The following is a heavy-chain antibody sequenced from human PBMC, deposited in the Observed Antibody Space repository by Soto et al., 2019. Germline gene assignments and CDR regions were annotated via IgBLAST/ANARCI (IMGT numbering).Heavy chain of an antibody. CDR3: AREVPAAKCMDV. J-gene: IGHJ6*02. Sequence: SVKVSCKASGGSYSSYAIIWVRQAPGQGLEWMGGIIPIFGTANYAQKFQGRVTITADKSTSTAYMELSSLRSEDTAVYYCAREVPAAKCMDVCGQGTTVTVSS. V-gene: IGHV1-69*06. CDR1: GGSYSSYA. D-gene: IGHD2-2*01. CDR2: IIPIFGTA.